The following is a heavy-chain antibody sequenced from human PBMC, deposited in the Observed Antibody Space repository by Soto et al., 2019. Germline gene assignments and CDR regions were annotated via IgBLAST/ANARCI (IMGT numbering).Heavy chain of an antibody. D-gene: IGHD2-15*01. CDR1: GFTFSSYG. CDR3: AKDLERYCSGGSCYYFDY. V-gene: IGHV3-30*18. Sequence: QVQLVESGGGVVQPGRSLRLSCAASGFTFSSYGMHWVRQAPGKGLEWVAVISYDGSNKYYADSVKGRFTISRDNSKNTLYLQMNSLRAEDTAVYYCAKDLERYCSGGSCYYFDYWGQGPLVTVSS. J-gene: IGHJ4*02. CDR2: ISYDGSNK.